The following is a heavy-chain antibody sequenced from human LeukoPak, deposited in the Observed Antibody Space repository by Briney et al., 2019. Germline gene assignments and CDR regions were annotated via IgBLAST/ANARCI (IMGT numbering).Heavy chain of an antibody. CDR1: GGSISSGDYY. D-gene: IGHD3-9*01. Sequence: PSETLSLTCTVSGGSISSGDYYWGWIRQPPGKGLEWIGYIYYSGSTYYNPSLKSRVTISVDTSKNQFSLKLSSVTAADTAVYYCARYYYDILTGYYWFDYWGQGTLVTVSS. CDR2: IYYSGST. J-gene: IGHJ4*02. V-gene: IGHV4-30-4*01. CDR3: ARYYYDILTGYYWFDY.